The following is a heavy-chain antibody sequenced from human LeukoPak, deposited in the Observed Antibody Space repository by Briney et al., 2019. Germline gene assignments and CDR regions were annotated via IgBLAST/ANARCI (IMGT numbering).Heavy chain of an antibody. Sequence: PGRSLRLSCATSGFKFDDYAMHWVRQAPGKGLEWVSTISGSGDSTYYADSVKGRFTISRDNSKDTLYLQMSSVRVDDTAVYYCARDRGRYYDSRGFYWGYYFDSWGQGILVTVST. CDR2: ISGSGDST. J-gene: IGHJ4*02. D-gene: IGHD3-22*01. CDR1: GFKFDDYA. V-gene: IGHV3-23*01. CDR3: ARDRGRYYDSRGFYWGYYFDS.